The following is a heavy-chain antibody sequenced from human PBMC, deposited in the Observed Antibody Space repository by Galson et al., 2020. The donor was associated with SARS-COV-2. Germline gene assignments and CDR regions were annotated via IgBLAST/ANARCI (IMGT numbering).Heavy chain of an antibody. Sequence: SQTLSLTCTVSGGSITSENWWNWVRQPPGKGLEWIGQIYDSGRTNYNPSLESRLTISVDKSNKQFSLRLDSVTAADTAVYYCAKWGGFYYSAMDGWGQGTAVTVSS. J-gene: IGHJ6*02. CDR3: AKWGGFYYSAMDG. CDR1: GGSITSENW. CDR2: IYDSGRT. V-gene: IGHV4-4*02. D-gene: IGHD6-25*01.